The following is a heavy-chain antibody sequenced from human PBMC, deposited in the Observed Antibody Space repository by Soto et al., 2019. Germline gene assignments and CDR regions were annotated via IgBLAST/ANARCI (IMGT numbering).Heavy chain of an antibody. Sequence: EVQVVESGGGLVQPGRSLRLSCAISGFSFDKNAMHWVRQAPGKGLEWVSGIIWGGGSIGYADSVKGRFTISRDNAKGFLYLPLNSLRTEDTALYYCAYGIRSSWAIAAFDFGGQGTMVSVSS. D-gene: IGHD6-13*01. CDR3: AYGIRSSWAIAAFDF. J-gene: IGHJ3*01. CDR1: GFSFDKNA. V-gene: IGHV3-9*01. CDR2: IIWGGGSI.